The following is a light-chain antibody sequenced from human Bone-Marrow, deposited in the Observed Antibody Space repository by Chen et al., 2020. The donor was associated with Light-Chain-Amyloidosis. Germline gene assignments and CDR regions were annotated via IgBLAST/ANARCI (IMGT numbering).Light chain of an antibody. CDR2: RYT. CDR1: DLPTKY. V-gene: IGLV3-25*03. J-gene: IGLJ2*01. Sequence: SYELTQPPSVSVSPGQTARITCSGDDLPTKYAYWYQQKPGQAPVLVIHRYTERPSGISERFSGSSSGTPATLTISGVQAEDEADDHCQSADSSGTYEVIFGGGTKLTVL. CDR3: QSADSSGTYEVI.